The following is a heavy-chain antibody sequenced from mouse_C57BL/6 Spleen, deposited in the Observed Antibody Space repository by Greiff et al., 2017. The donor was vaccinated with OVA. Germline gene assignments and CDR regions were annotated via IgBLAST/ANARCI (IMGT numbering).Heavy chain of an antibody. CDR1: GFTFTDYY. Sequence: DVKLVESVGGLVQPGGSLSLSCAASGFTFTDYYMSWVRQPPGKALEWLGFIRNTANGYTTAYSASVKGRFTISSDNSQSILYLQMNALRAEDSATYYCARYGVYFDYWGQGTTLTVSS. V-gene: IGHV7-3*01. CDR2: IRNTANGYTT. J-gene: IGHJ2*01. CDR3: ARYGVYFDY.